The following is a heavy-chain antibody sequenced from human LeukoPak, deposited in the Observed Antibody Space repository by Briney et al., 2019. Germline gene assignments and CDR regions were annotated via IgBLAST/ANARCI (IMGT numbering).Heavy chain of an antibody. V-gene: IGHV7-4-1*02. D-gene: IGHD1-1*01. Sequence: ASVKVSCKASGYTFINYAMNWARQAPGQGLEWMGWINTKTGNPTYAQGFTGRFAFSLDTSVSTAYLQISSLKAEDTAVYYCAKVGGGRADWFDPWGQGTLVTVSS. CDR2: INTKTGNP. CDR1: GYTFINYA. J-gene: IGHJ5*02. CDR3: AKVGGGRADWFDP.